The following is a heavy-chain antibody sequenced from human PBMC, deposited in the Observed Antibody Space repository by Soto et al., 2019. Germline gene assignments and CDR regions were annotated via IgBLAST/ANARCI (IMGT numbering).Heavy chain of an antibody. CDR2: ISYDGSNK. Sequence: GGSLRLSCAASGFTFSSYAMHWVRQAPGKGLEWVAVISYDGSNKYYADSVKGRFTISRDNSKNTLYLQMNSLRAEDTAVYYCARGGSGCGGDCYPFLGYCYYGMDVWGQGTTVTVSS. D-gene: IGHD2-21*02. J-gene: IGHJ6*02. CDR3: ARGGSGCGGDCYPFLGYCYYGMDV. CDR1: GFTFSSYA. V-gene: IGHV3-30-3*01.